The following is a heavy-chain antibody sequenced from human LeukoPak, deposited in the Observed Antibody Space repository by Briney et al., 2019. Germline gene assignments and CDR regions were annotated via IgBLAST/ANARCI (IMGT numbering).Heavy chain of an antibody. CDR2: IYHSGST. Sequence: PSETLSLTCAVSGCSISSGYYWGWIRQPPGKGLEWIGSIYHSGSTYYNPSLKSRVTISVDTSKNQFSLKLSSVTAADTAVYYCARGGYDILTGPMDWFDPWGQGTLVTVSS. J-gene: IGHJ5*02. CDR3: ARGGYDILTGPMDWFDP. CDR1: GCSISSGYY. D-gene: IGHD3-9*01. V-gene: IGHV4-38-2*01.